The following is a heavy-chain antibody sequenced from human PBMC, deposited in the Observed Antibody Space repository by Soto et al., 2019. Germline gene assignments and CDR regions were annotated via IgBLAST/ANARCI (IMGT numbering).Heavy chain of an antibody. Sequence: GGSLRLSCAVSGFTFNNYAMGCVRQAPGKGLEWVSAITDSSSDTYYLDSVKGRFTISRDNSKNTLYLQMNSLRAEDTAIYYCAKLGSSSWSPHYYFDYWGQGTLVTVSS. J-gene: IGHJ4*02. D-gene: IGHD2-2*01. CDR1: GFTFNNYA. CDR2: ITDSSSDT. V-gene: IGHV3-23*01. CDR3: AKLGSSSWSPHYYFDY.